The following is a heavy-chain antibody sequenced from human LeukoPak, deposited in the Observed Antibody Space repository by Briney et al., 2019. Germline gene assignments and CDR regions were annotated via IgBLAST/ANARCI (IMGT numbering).Heavy chain of an antibody. CDR3: ARGLKYCSTTSCPNWYDP. D-gene: IGHD2-2*01. CDR1: GYPFRNYD. CDR2: INPHSGNT. J-gene: IGHJ5*02. Sequence: ASVKVSCKTSGYPFRNYDINWVRQATGQGLEWMGWINPHSGNTAYPQQFQDRVSMTSNKSISTAYMELGSLTSEDTAVYFCARGLKYCSTTSCPNWYDPWGQGTLVTVSS. V-gene: IGHV1-8*01.